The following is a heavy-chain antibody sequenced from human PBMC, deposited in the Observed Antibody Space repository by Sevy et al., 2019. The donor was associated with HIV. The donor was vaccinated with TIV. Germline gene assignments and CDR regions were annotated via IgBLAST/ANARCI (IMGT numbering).Heavy chain of an antibody. J-gene: IGHJ4*02. CDR2: INPNSGGT. V-gene: IGHV1-2*02. CDR3: ARGWGLLAVTAIRFDFDY. CDR1: GYTFIGYY. Sequence: ASVKVSCKASGYTFIGYYIHWVRQAPGQGLEWMGWINPNSGGTNYEQRFQGRVTMTSDTSISTAYMELSRLRSDDTAVYYCARGWGLLAVTAIRFDFDYWGQGTLVTVSS. D-gene: IGHD2-21*02.